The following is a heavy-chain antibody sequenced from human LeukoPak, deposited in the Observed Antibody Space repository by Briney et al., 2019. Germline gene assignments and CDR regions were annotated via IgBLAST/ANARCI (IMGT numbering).Heavy chain of an antibody. Sequence: PGGSLRLSCTASGFIFNNFGLMWVRQAPGKGLEWVSAISNDGGGTTYADFVKGRFTISRDNSKNTLFLQMNNLRAEDTAVYYCARDWEHSRDYWGQGTLVTVSS. CDR2: ISNDGGGT. D-gene: IGHD3-22*01. V-gene: IGHV3-23*01. CDR1: GFIFNNFG. CDR3: ARDWEHSRDY. J-gene: IGHJ4*02.